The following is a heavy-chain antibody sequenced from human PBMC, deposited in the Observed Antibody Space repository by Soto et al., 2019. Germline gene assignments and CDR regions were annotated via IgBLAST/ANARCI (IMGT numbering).Heavy chain of an antibody. CDR1: GYTFTSYD. D-gene: IGHD3-10*01. CDR3: ASLSENTYYYCYGMDV. J-gene: IGHJ6*02. CDR2: MNPNSGNT. V-gene: IGHV1-8*01. Sequence: QVQLVQSGAEVKKPGASVKVSCQASGYTFTSYDINWVRQATGQGLEWMGWMNPNSGNTGYAQKFQGRVTMTRNTSISTAYMELSSLRSEDTAVYYCASLSENTYYYCYGMDVWGQGTTVTVSS.